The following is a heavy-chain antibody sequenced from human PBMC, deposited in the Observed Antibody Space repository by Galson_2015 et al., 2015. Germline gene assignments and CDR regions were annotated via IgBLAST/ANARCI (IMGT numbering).Heavy chain of an antibody. Sequence: SCKASGYSFTTYGISWWRQAPGQGLEWMGWISAYNGNTTYAQKFQCRVTMTTDTSTRTAYMEVRSLRSDDTAVYYCARSDGSGLIYGMDVWGQGTTITVSS. V-gene: IGHV1-18*01. CDR1: GYSFTTYG. CDR2: ISAYNGNT. D-gene: IGHD3-10*01. CDR3: ARSDGSGLIYGMDV. J-gene: IGHJ6*02.